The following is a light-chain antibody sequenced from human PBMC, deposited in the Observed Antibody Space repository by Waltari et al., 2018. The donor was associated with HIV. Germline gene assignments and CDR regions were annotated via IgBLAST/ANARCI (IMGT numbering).Light chain of an antibody. Sequence: SYQLTQPPSLSVSPGQTATITCSGDHLGHKYVSWYQQKPGQSPALVIYQNSKRPSKIPERFSASNSGNTATLTISGAQAVDEADYYCQAWDTGAAVFGGGTTLTVL. CDR1: HLGHKY. CDR2: QNS. CDR3: QAWDTGAAV. V-gene: IGLV3-1*01. J-gene: IGLJ2*01.